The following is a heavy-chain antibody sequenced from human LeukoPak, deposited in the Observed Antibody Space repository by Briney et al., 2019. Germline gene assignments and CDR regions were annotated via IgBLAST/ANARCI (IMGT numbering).Heavy chain of an antibody. CDR3: AREKPKWELRAFDI. J-gene: IGHJ3*02. CDR1: GGSISSGGYY. V-gene: IGHV4-31*03. Sequence: SQTLSLTCTVSGGSISSGGYYWSWIRQHPGKGLEWIGYIYYSGSTYYNPSLKSRVTISVDTSKNQFSLKLSSVTAADTAVYYCAREKPKWELRAFDIWGQGTMVTVSS. D-gene: IGHD1-26*01. CDR2: IYYSGST.